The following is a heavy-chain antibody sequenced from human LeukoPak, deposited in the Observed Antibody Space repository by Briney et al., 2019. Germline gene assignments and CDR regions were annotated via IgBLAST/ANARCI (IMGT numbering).Heavy chain of an antibody. CDR3: AELGITMIGGV. D-gene: IGHD3-10*02. CDR1: GFMFSNYW. V-gene: IGHV3-7*01. CDR2: IKEDGSEK. Sequence: PGGSLRLSCAASGFMFSNYWMSWVRQAPGKGLEWVANIKEDGSEKYYVESVKGRFTISRDNAKNSLYLQMNSLRAEDTAVYYCAELGITMIGGVWGEGTTVTISS. J-gene: IGHJ6*04.